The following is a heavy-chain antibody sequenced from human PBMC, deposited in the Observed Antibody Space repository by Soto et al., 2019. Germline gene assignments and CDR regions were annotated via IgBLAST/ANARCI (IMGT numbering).Heavy chain of an antibody. V-gene: IGHV1-18*01. Sequence: QVQLVQSGDEVRKPGSSVKVSCKASGYIFVNYGIAWVRQAPGQGLEWMGWISPYSGNTHYGTKVQGRLTMTTDTSTSTAYMDLASLTSGDTGVYYCAMVDKCVTPTPQDVLGQGTTVTVSS. J-gene: IGHJ6*02. CDR1: GYIFVNYG. D-gene: IGHD5-12*01. CDR2: ISPYSGNT. CDR3: AMVDKCVTPTPQDV.